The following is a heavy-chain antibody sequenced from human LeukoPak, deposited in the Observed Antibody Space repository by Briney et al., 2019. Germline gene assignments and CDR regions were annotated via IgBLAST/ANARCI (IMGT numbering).Heavy chain of an antibody. CDR2: IRGDGRAT. Sequence: GGSMRLSCAASGFIFTDYWMHWARQAPGKELVWVARIRGDGRATTYADSVKGRFTISRDNAMNTVYLQMNSLRVEDTAVYYCVRGGPAGYSYDPFDYWGQGTLVTVSS. V-gene: IGHV3-74*01. CDR3: VRGGPAGYSYDPFDY. D-gene: IGHD5-18*01. CDR1: GFIFTDYW. J-gene: IGHJ4*02.